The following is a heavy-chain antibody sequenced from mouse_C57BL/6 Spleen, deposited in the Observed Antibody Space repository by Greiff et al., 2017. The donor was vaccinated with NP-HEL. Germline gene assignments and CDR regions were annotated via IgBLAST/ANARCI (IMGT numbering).Heavy chain of an antibody. CDR2: IWSGGST. Sequence: VHLVESGPGLVQPSQCLSITCTVSGFSLTSYGVHWVRQSPGKGLEWLGVIWSGGSTDYNAAFISRLSISKDNSKSQVFFKMNSLQADDTAIYYCARNGPGFYYFDYWGQGTTLTVSS. CDR3: ARNGPGFYYFDY. V-gene: IGHV2-2*01. CDR1: GFSLTSYG. J-gene: IGHJ2*01.